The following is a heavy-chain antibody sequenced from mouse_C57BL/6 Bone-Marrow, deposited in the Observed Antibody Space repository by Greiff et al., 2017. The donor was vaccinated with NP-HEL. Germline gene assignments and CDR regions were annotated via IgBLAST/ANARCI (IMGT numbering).Heavy chain of an antibody. CDR2: IHPNSGST. D-gene: IGHD1-1*01. CDR3: ARPPHYYGSSYRYFDY. Sequence: VQLQQPGAELVKPGASVKLSCKASGYTFTSYWMHWVKQRPGQGLEWIGMIHPNSGSTNYNEKFKSKATLTVDKSSSTAYMQLSSLTSEDSAVYYCARPPHYYGSSYRYFDYWGQGTTLTVSS. V-gene: IGHV1-64*01. CDR1: GYTFTSYW. J-gene: IGHJ2*01.